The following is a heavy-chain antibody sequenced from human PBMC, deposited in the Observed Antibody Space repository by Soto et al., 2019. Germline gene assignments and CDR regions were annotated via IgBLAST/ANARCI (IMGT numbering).Heavy chain of an antibody. V-gene: IGHV3-23*01. J-gene: IGHJ6*02. CDR3: AKAKWELNYGVEV. Sequence: GSLRLSCAASGFTFNAYAMSWVRQVPGKGPEWVSGISGGGSTTYYADSVRGRFTISRDNPKNTLYLQMDSLRVEDTAVYYCAKAKWELNYGVEVWGQGTTVTVSS. CDR2: ISGGGSTT. CDR1: GFTFNAYA. D-gene: IGHD1-26*01.